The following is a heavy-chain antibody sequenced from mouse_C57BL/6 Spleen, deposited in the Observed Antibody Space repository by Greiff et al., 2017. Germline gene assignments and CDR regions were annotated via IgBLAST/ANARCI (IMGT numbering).Heavy chain of an antibody. V-gene: IGHV1-78*01. CDR1: GYTITDHT. D-gene: IGHD2-1*01. CDR2: IYPRDGST. J-gene: IGHJ4*01. Sequence: VKLQQSDAELVKPGASVKISCEVSGYTITDHTIHWMQQRPDKGLEWIGYIYPRDGSTKYNEQLKGKCTLTADKSASTAYMQLNSLTSEDSAVYFCARNGSDYGNWCMDYWGQGTSVTVSS. CDR3: ARNGSDYGNWCMDY.